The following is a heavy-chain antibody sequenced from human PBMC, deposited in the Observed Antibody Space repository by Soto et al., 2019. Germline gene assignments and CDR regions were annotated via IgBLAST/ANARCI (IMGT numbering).Heavy chain of an antibody. CDR1: GYSISSGYY. Sequence: SETLSLTCAVSGYSISSGYYWGWIRQPPGKGLEWIGSIYHSGSTYYNPSLKSRVTISVDTSKNQFSLKLSSAAAEDTAVYYCARDRDNYVWGSYRLDAFDIWGQGTMVT. CDR3: ARDRDNYVWGSYRLDAFDI. D-gene: IGHD3-16*02. J-gene: IGHJ3*02. V-gene: IGHV4-38-2*02. CDR2: IYHSGST.